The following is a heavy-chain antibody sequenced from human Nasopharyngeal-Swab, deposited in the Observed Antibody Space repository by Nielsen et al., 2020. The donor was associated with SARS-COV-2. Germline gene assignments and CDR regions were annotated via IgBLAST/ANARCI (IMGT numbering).Heavy chain of an antibody. D-gene: IGHD2-2*01. CDR1: GGSFSAYY. J-gene: IGHJ6*03. V-gene: IGHV4-34*01. CDR3: ARGLSGIVPAPILGLGPYYYYYYMDV. CDR2: LNPSGST. Sequence: SETLSLTCAVYGGSFSAYYWGWLRQPPGKGLEWIAELNPSGSTNSNPSLKSRVTLSVDTSMNQFSLELRSVTAADTAVYYCARGLSGIVPAPILGLGPYYYYYYMDVWGKGTTVTVSS.